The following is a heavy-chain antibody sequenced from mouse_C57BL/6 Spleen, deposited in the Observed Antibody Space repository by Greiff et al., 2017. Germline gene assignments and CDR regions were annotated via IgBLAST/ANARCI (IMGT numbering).Heavy chain of an antibody. CDR3: AIIEGPYDYVAY. D-gene: IGHD2-4*01. CDR1: GYTFTSYW. J-gene: IGHJ3*01. Sequence: VKLQQPGAELVKPGASVKVSCKASGYTFTSYWMHWVKQRPGQGLEWIGRIHPSDSDTNYNQKFKGKATLTVAKSSSTAYMQLRSLTSDDSAVYYCAIIEGPYDYVAYWGQGTLVTVSA. V-gene: IGHV1-74*01. CDR2: IHPSDSDT.